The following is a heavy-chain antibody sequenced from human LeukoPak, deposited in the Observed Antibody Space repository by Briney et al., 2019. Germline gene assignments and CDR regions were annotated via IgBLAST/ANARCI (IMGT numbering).Heavy chain of an antibody. CDR2: INPSGGRT. Sequence: GASVKVSCKASGYTFTSYYIHWVRQAPGQGPEWMGVINPSGGRTTYAQKFQGRVTMTRDTSTSTVYMELSSLRSDDTAVYYCARVNSYGYYYYYGMDVWGQGTTVTVSS. CDR1: GYTFTSYY. J-gene: IGHJ6*02. V-gene: IGHV1-46*01. D-gene: IGHD5-18*01. CDR3: ARVNSYGYYYYYGMDV.